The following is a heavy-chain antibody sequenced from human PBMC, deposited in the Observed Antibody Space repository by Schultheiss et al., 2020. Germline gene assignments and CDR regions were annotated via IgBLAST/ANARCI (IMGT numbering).Heavy chain of an antibody. CDR2: IWYDGSNK. CDR1: GFTFSSYG. J-gene: IGHJ6*02. D-gene: IGHD3-9*01. Sequence: GGSLRLSCAASGFTFSSYGMHWVRQAPGKGLEWVAVIWYDGSNKYYADSVKGRFTISRDNSKNTLYLQMNSLRAEDTAVYYCARDYDIGDGMDVWGQGTTVTVYS. CDR3: ARDYDIGDGMDV. V-gene: IGHV3-33*01.